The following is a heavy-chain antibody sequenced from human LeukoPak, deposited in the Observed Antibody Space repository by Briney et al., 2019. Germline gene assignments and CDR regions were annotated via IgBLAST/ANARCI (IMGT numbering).Heavy chain of an antibody. CDR3: ARGFGSSWFDY. V-gene: IGHV1-2*02. CDR1: GDTFTSNY. CDR2: INSKSGAT. Sequence: ASLKVSCMASGDTFTSNYMHCVRQGPGQGLEWRGRINSKSGATSYAQTFQGRVTMTRDTSITTAYKELSRLRSDDTAVYYCARGFGSSWFDYWGQGTLVTVSS. D-gene: IGHD6-13*01. J-gene: IGHJ5*01.